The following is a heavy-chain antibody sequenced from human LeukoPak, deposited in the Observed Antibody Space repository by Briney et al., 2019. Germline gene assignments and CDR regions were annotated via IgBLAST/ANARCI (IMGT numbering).Heavy chain of an antibody. CDR2: IRYDGSYK. CDR3: AKDLGYYGSGLHFDY. Sequence: GGSLRLSCAASEFTFSSYGMHWVRQAPGKGLEWVAFIRYDGSYKYYADSVKGRFTISRDNSENTLYLQMNSLRAEDTALYYCAKDLGYYGSGLHFDYWGQGTLVTVSS. CDR1: EFTFSSYG. V-gene: IGHV3-30*02. J-gene: IGHJ4*02. D-gene: IGHD3-10*01.